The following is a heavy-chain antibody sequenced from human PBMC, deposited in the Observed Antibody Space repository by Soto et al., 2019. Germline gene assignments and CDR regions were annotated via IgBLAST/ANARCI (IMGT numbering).Heavy chain of an antibody. Sequence: GGPLRGSCTASVFSGGDYAMSWFREGPGKGLEWVGFIRRKAYGGTTEYAASVKGRFTISRDDSKSIAYLQMNSLKTEDTAVYYCTRGHGRQVWFDPWGQGTLVTVSS. J-gene: IGHJ5*02. CDR3: TRGHGRQVWFDP. V-gene: IGHV3-49*03. D-gene: IGHD2-21*02. CDR2: IRRKAYGGTT. CDR1: VFSGGDYA.